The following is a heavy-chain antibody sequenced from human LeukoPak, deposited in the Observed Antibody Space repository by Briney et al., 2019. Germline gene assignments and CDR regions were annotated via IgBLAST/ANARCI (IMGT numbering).Heavy chain of an antibody. CDR1: GVSISSSNSY. D-gene: IGHD4-23*01. V-gene: IGHV4-39*01. CDR3: ARRCLVILPGNDAFDI. Sequence: SETLSLPCTVSGVSISSSNSYWGWIRQPPGKGLEWIGSIYYSGNTYYNASLKSQVSISIDTSRNQFSLRLTSVTAADTAVYYCARRCLVILPGNDAFDIWGQGTMVTVSS. CDR2: IYYSGNT. J-gene: IGHJ3*02.